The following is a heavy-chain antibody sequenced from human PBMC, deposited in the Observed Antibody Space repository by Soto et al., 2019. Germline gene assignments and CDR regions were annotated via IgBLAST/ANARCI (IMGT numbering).Heavy chain of an antibody. V-gene: IGHV1-69*06. D-gene: IGHD3-22*01. Sequence: QVQLVQSGAEVKKPGSSVKVSCKASGGTFSSYAISWVRQVPGQGLEWMGGIIPIFGTANYAQKFQGRVTITADKSTSTAYMELSSLRSEDTAVYYCARDSSPMGHYYDSSGYSDWGQGTLVTVSS. J-gene: IGHJ4*02. CDR1: GGTFSSYA. CDR3: ARDSSPMGHYYDSSGYSD. CDR2: IIPIFGTA.